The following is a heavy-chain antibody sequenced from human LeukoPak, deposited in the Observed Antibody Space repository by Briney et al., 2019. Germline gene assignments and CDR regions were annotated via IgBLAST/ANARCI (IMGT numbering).Heavy chain of an antibody. CDR3: ARANDYTNPRGDY. V-gene: IGHV1-69*01. CDR1: GGTFGTSV. J-gene: IGHJ4*02. Sequence: SVKVSCKASGGTFGTSVISWVRQAPGQGLERMGEIIPILGTASYAQKFQGRVTITADESTTTAYMELSSLRSEDTAVYYCARANDYTNPRGDYWGQGTLVTVSS. CDR2: IIPILGTA. D-gene: IGHD4-11*01.